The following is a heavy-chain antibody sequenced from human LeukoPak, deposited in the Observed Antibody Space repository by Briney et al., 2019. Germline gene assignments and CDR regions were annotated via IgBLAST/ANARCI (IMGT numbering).Heavy chain of an antibody. CDR3: ARADTSLVNFYYFGMDV. J-gene: IGHJ6*02. CDR2: INPNSGDT. Sequence: ASVKLSCKASGFTFTDYYIHWVRQAPGQGLEWRGWINPNSGDTNYAQKFQGRVTMTRDTSINTAYMELSRLRSGDTAVYYCARADTSLVNFYYFGMDVWGQGTTVTVSS. CDR1: GFTFTDYY. D-gene: IGHD5-18*01. V-gene: IGHV1-2*02.